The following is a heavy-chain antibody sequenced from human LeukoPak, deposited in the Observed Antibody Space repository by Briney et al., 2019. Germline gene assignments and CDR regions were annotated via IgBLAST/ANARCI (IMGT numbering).Heavy chain of an antibody. Sequence: SQTLSLTFAISGDSVSINSAAWNWLRQSPSRGLEWLGSTYYRSKWYNDYAVYVKSLITIKPDTSKNQFSLQLNSVTPEDTVVYYCARDHAAASGYYYFDYWGQGTLVTVSS. CDR2: TYYRSKWYN. CDR3: ARDHAAASGYYYFDY. J-gene: IGHJ4*02. CDR1: GDSVSINSAA. D-gene: IGHD6-13*01. V-gene: IGHV6-1*01.